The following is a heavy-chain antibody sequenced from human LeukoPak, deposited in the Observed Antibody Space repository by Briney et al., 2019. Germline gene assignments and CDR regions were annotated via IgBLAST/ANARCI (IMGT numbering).Heavy chain of an antibody. J-gene: IGHJ5*02. CDR1: GYTFTSYY. D-gene: IGHD3-10*01. V-gene: IGHV1-46*01. CDR2: INPSGGST. Sequence: ASVKVSCKASGYTFTSYYMHWVRQAPGQGVEGMGIINPSGGSTSYAQKFQGRVTMTRAMSTSKVYMERSSLRSEDTAVYYCARAGFGIFNRFDPWGQGTLVTVSS. CDR3: ARAGFGIFNRFDP.